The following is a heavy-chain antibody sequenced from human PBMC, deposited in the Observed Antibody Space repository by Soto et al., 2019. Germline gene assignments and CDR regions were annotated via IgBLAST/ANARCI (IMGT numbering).Heavy chain of an antibody. Sequence: PLRLSCSASLFTFSSYGMHLVLQAPFKGLELVAVIWYDVSNKYYADSVKGRFTISRDNSKNTLYLQMNSLRAEDTAVYYCAREVVAGTLEYWGQGTLVTVSS. V-gene: IGHV3-33*01. CDR3: AREVVAGTLEY. CDR1: LFTFSSYG. J-gene: IGHJ4*02. D-gene: IGHD6-19*01. CDR2: IWYDVSNK.